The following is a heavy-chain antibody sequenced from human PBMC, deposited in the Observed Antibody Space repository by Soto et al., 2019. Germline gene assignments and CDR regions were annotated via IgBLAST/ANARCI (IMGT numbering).Heavy chain of an antibody. CDR1: GFTFSSYS. D-gene: IGHD6-25*01. J-gene: IGHJ3*02. V-gene: IGHV3-21*01. CDR3: ARDINPATRPPYDAFDI. CDR2: ISSSSSYI. Sequence: GGSLRLSCAASGFTFSSYSMNWVRQAPGKGLEWVSSISSSSSYIYYADSVKGRFTISRDNAKNSLYLQMNSLRAEDTAVYYCARDINPATRPPYDAFDIWGQGTMVTVSS.